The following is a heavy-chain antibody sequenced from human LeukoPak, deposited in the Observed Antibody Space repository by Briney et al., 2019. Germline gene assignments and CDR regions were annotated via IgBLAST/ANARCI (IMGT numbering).Heavy chain of an antibody. CDR2: ISSSSSYI. V-gene: IGHV3-21*01. Sequence: GGSLRLSCAASGFTFSSYSMNWVRQAPGKGLEWVSSISSSSSYIYYADSVKGRFTISRDNAKNSLYPQMNSLRAEDTAVYYCARESGRGYCSSTSCYNARDAFDIWGQGTMVTVSS. CDR3: ARESGRGYCSSTSCYNARDAFDI. D-gene: IGHD2-2*02. CDR1: GFTFSSYS. J-gene: IGHJ3*02.